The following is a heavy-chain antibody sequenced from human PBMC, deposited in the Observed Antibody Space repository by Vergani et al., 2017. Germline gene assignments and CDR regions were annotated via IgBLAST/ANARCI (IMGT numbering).Heavy chain of an antibody. CDR2: IYYSGST. J-gene: IGHJ6*02. Sequence: QLQLQESGPGLVKPSETLSLTCTVSGGSISSSSYYWGWIRQPPGKGLEWIGSIYYSGSTYYNPSLKSRVTISVDTSKNQFSLKLSSVTAADTAVYYCARSIIAAPTYYYYGMDVWGQGTTVTVSS. CDR1: GGSISSSSYY. V-gene: IGHV4-39*01. D-gene: IGHD6-6*01. CDR3: ARSIIAAPTYYYYGMDV.